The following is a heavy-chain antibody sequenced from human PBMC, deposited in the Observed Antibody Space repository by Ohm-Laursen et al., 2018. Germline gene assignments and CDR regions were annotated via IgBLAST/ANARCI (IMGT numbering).Heavy chain of an antibody. Sequence: ASVKVSCKASGYTFTGYYMHWVRQAPGQGLEWMGWINPNSGGTNYAQKFQGRVTMTRDTSISTAYMELSRLRSDDTAVYYCAREDPYGNYYYGMDVWGQGTTVTVSS. D-gene: IGHD4-17*01. J-gene: IGHJ6*02. CDR3: AREDPYGNYYYGMDV. CDR2: INPNSGGT. CDR1: GYTFTGYY. V-gene: IGHV1-2*02.